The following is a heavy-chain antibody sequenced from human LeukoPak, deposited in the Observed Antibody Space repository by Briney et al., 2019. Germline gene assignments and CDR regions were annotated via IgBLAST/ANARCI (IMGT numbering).Heavy chain of an antibody. CDR3: ARSSGFMYYDFWRFDY. Sequence: SVKVSCKASGGTFSSYAISWVRQAPGQGLEWMGGIIPIFGTANYAQKFQGRVTITADESTSTAYMELRSLRSEDTAVYYCARSSGFMYYDFWRFDYWGQGTLVTVSS. V-gene: IGHV1-69*13. J-gene: IGHJ4*02. D-gene: IGHD3-3*01. CDR2: IIPIFGTA. CDR1: GGTFSSYA.